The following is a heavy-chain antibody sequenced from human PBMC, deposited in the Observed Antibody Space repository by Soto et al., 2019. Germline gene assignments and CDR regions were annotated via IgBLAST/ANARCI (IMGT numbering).Heavy chain of an antibody. V-gene: IGHV4-59*01. CDR1: GGSISYYD. CDR3: ATHLPSSSLPPPRPFYGMDV. D-gene: IGHD1-26*01. J-gene: IGHJ6*04. Sequence: SETLSLTCTVSGGSISYYDWSWIRQPPGKGLEWIGYISNSGSTNYNSSLKSRVTISVDTSKNQFSLKLRSVSAADMAVYYCATHLPSSSLPPPRPFYGMDVWRKGTTVTVSP. CDR2: ISNSGST.